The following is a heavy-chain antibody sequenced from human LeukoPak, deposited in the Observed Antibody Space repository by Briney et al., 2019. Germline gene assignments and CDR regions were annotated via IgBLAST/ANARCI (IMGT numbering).Heavy chain of an antibody. Sequence: GGALRLSCAAPGFSVSSNYMSWVRQAPGEGLGWGSVFYSGGSIHYADSVKGRFTISRDNSKNTLYLQMNSLRAEDTAVYYCARWDRWYSSGWYGYYDYWGRGTLVTVSS. V-gene: IGHV3-53*01. J-gene: IGHJ4*02. CDR1: GFSVSSNY. CDR2: FYSGGSI. D-gene: IGHD6-19*01. CDR3: ARWDRWYSSGWYGYYDY.